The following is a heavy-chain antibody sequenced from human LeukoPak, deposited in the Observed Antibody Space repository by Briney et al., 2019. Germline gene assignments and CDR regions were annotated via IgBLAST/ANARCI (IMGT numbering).Heavy chain of an antibody. CDR1: GGTFSGYA. J-gene: IGHJ5*02. V-gene: IGHV1-69*05. D-gene: IGHD3-3*01. CDR2: IIPIFGTA. Sequence: ASVKVSCKASGGTFSGYAISWVRQAPGQGLEWMGGIIPIFGTANYAQKFQGRVTITTDESTSTAYMELSSLRSEDTAVYYCARVFGSEDWFDPWGQGTLVTVSS. CDR3: ARVFGSEDWFDP.